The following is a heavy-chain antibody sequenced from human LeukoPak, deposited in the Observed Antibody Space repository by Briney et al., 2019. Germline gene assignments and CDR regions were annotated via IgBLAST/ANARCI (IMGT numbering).Heavy chain of an antibody. CDR3: ARGYSSSGMDV. CDR1: GFTFSSYS. J-gene: IGHJ6*03. V-gene: IGHV3-48*04. CDR2: ISSSSSTI. D-gene: IGHD6-6*01. Sequence: GGSLRLSCAASGFTFSSYSMNWVRQAPGKGLEWVSYISSSSSTIYYADFVKGRFTISRDNAKNSLYLQMNSLRAEDTAVYYCARGYSSSGMDVWGKGTTVTVSS.